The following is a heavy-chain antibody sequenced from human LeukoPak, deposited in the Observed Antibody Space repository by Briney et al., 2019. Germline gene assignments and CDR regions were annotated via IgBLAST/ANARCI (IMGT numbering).Heavy chain of an antibody. Sequence: SETLSLTCAVTGGSISGWYWSWIRQPPGKGLEWIGHIYDSGTTNYNPSLKSRVTMSVDSSKNQFSLKLTSVTAADTAVYYCARETTLTGYSSGLGFNYWGQGTLVTVSS. J-gene: IGHJ4*02. CDR2: IYDSGTT. CDR3: ARETTLTGYSSGLGFNY. D-gene: IGHD6-19*01. CDR1: GGSISGWY. V-gene: IGHV4-59*01.